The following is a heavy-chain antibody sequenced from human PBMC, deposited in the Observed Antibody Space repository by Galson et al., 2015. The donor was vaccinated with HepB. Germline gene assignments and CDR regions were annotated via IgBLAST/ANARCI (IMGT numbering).Heavy chain of an antibody. J-gene: IGHJ6*02. CDR1: GFIFNNYG. D-gene: IGHD3-3*02. CDR2: IWYDGGNK. V-gene: IGHV3-33*01. Sequence: SLRLSCAASGFIFNNYGMHWVRQAPGKGLEWVAGIWYDGGNKYYADSVKGRFTISRDNSKNTLYLQMISLRDEDTAVYYCARERDYAFLSAVYAMDVWGQGTTVTVSS. CDR3: ARERDYAFLSAVYAMDV.